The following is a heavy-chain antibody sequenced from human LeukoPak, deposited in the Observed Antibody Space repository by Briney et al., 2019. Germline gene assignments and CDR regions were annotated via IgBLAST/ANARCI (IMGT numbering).Heavy chain of an antibody. J-gene: IGHJ6*03. CDR1: GGTFSGYT. CDR3: ARRVDYYYYMDV. CDR2: IIPILGIA. D-gene: IGHD3-3*01. Sequence: ASVKVSCKASGGTFSGYTISWVRQAPGQGLEWMGRIIPILGIANYAQKFQGRVTITADKSTSTAYMELSSLRSEDTAVYYCARRVDYYYYMDVWGKGTTVTVSS. V-gene: IGHV1-69*02.